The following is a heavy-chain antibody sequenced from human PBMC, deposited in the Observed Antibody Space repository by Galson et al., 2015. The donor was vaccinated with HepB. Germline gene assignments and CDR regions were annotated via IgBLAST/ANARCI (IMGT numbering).Heavy chain of an antibody. D-gene: IGHD6-13*01. V-gene: IGHV3-7*01. CDR1: GFTFSSYW. J-gene: IGHJ6*03. CDR2: IKQDGSEK. CDR3: ASDREGYSSSWTPLWNYYYCMDV. Sequence: SLRLSCAASGFTFSSYWMSWVRQAPGKGLEWVANIKQDGSEKYYVDSVKGRFTISRDNAKNSLYLQMNSLRAEDTAVYYCASDREGYSSSWTPLWNYYYCMDVWGKGTTVTVSS.